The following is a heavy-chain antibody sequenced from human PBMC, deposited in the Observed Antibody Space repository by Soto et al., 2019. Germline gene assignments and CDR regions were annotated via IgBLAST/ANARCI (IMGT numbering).Heavy chain of an antibody. CDR2: IYTSGST. D-gene: IGHD3-10*01. CDR1: GGSISSYY. CDR3: ARDPYYYGSGGMDV. V-gene: IGHV4-4*07. J-gene: IGHJ6*02. Sequence: QVQLQESGPGLVKPSETLSLTCTVSGGSISSYYWSWIRQPAGKGLEWIGRIYTSGSTNYNPSLKSRVTMSVDTSKNQFSLKLSSVTVADTAVYYCARDPYYYGSGGMDVWGQGTTVTVSS.